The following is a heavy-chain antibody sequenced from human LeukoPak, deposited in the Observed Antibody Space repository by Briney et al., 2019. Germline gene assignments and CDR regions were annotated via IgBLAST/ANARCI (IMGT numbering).Heavy chain of an antibody. J-gene: IGHJ4*02. CDR3: ARGYSSGWALSY. D-gene: IGHD6-19*01. CDR1: GFTVSSNY. Sequence: GGSLRLSCAASGFTVSSNYMSWVRQAPGKGLEWVSFITGNSNYIYYADSVKGRFTISRDNSKNTLYLQMNSLRAEDTAVYYCARGYSSGWALSYWGQGTLVTVSS. V-gene: IGHV3-53*01. CDR2: ITGNSNYI.